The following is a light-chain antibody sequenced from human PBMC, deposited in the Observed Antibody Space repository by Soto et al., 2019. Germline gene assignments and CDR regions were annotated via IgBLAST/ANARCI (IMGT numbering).Light chain of an antibody. Sequence: NFMLTQPHSVSESPGKTVTISCTRSSGSIASNYVQWYQQRPGSAPTTVIYEDNQRPSGVPDRFSGSIDSSSNSASLTISGMKTAEEADYYCQSYDSSNVVFGGGTKLTVL. CDR3: QSYDSSNVV. V-gene: IGLV6-57*04. CDR1: SGSIASNY. J-gene: IGLJ2*01. CDR2: EDN.